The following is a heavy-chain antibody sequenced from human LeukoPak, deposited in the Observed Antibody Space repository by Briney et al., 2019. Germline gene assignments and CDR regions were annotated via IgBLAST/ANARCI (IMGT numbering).Heavy chain of an antibody. J-gene: IGHJ4*02. D-gene: IGHD5-24*01. CDR1: GFTFSSYG. Sequence: GGSLRLSCAASGFTFSSYGMHWVRQAPGKGLEWVAVISYDGSHKFYADPVKGRFTISRDNSKSTLYLQMNSLGTEDTAVYYCAKDESGDGYKYWGQGTLVTVSS. V-gene: IGHV3-30*18. CDR3: AKDESGDGYKY. CDR2: ISYDGSHK.